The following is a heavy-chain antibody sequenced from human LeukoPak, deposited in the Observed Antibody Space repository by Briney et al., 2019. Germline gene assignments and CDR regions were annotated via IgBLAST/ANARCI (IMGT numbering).Heavy chain of an antibody. CDR2: ISSSSSTI. CDR3: ARDRWFGELSPFDY. Sequence: PGGSLRLSCAASGFTFSSYSMNWVRQAPGKGLEWVSYISSSSSTIYYADSVKGRFTISRDNAKNSLYLQMNSLRAEDTAVYYCARDRWFGELSPFDYWGQGTLVTVSS. J-gene: IGHJ4*02. CDR1: GFTFSSYS. D-gene: IGHD3-10*01. V-gene: IGHV3-48*04.